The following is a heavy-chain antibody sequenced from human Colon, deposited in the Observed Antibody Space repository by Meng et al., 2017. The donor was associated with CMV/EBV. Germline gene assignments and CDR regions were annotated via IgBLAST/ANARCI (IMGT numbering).Heavy chain of an antibody. D-gene: IGHD6-13*01. CDR2: INPKNGDT. J-gene: IGHJ5*02. CDR3: ARDSSPSAGANWFDP. CDR1: RYIFTDYY. Sequence: SRYIFTDYYVHWVRQAPGQGLEWMGWINPKNGDTKFAENFQGRVTMPRDASVSTAYMELRRLTYDDTAVYYCARDSSPSAGANWFDPWGQGTLVTVSS. V-gene: IGHV1-2*02.